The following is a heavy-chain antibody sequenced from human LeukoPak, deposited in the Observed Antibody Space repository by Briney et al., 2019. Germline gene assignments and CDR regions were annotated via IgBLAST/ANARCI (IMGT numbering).Heavy chain of an antibody. J-gene: IGHJ6*02. CDR1: GYTLTSYG. CDR3: TVRGASNDYYYYGMDV. Sequence: ASVKVSCKASGYTLTSYGISWVRQAPGQGLEWMGWITAYNGNTNYAQKLQGRVTMTTDTSTSTAYMGLRSLRSDDTAVYYCTVRGASNDYYYYGMDVWGQGTTVTVSS. CDR2: ITAYNGNT. D-gene: IGHD3-10*01. V-gene: IGHV1-18*01.